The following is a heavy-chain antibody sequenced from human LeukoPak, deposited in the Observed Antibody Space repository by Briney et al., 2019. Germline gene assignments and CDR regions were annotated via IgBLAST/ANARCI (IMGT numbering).Heavy chain of an antibody. J-gene: IGHJ6*03. CDR1: GGSISSRTYY. Sequence: SETLSLTCTVSGGSISSRTYYWGWIRQPPGKGLEWIGTIYYSGTTYYNPSLKSRVTISLDTSKNQFSLKLSSVTAADTAMYYCARVKDPGGYYYYYYMDVWGKGTTVTVSS. D-gene: IGHD3-16*01. V-gene: IGHV4-39*07. CDR3: ARVKDPGGYYYYYYMDV. CDR2: IYYSGTT.